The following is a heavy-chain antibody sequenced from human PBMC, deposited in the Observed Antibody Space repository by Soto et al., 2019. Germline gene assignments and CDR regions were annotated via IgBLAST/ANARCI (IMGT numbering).Heavy chain of an antibody. Sequence: ASVKVSCKAYGGTFSNHAVSWVRQAPGQGPEWMGGIIPLSGTTNYVQNFQGRVTITADESMSTAYMELSSLRYEDTAVYYCARGPDRSGFYLFDLWGQGTLVTVSS. CDR3: ARGPDRSGFYLFDL. CDR1: GGTFSNHA. D-gene: IGHD3-22*01. V-gene: IGHV1-69*13. CDR2: IIPLSGTT. J-gene: IGHJ4*02.